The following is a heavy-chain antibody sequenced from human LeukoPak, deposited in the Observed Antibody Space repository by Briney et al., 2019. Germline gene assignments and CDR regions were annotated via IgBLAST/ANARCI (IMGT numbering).Heavy chain of an antibody. Sequence: GASLRLSCAASGITFSSYPQHWGRPAPSEGVEVVAVIGYDGVNKFYTDSVKGRFTISGDDSKNTLYLQMDSLGPEDTALYYCARDFLRGAPDYFDQWGQGTLVTVSS. D-gene: IGHD3-10*01. V-gene: IGHV3-30*14. CDR3: ARDFLRGAPDYFDQ. CDR1: GITFSSYP. J-gene: IGHJ4*02. CDR2: IGYDGVNK.